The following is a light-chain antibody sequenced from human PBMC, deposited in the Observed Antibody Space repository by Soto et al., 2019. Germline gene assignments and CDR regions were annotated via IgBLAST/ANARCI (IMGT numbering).Light chain of an antibody. CDR2: EVS. J-gene: IGLJ1*01. V-gene: IGLV2-14*01. Sequence: QSALTQPASVSGSPGQSITISCTGTSXDVGGYNYVSWYQQHPGKAPKLMIYEVSNRPSGVSNRFSGSKSGNTASLTISGLQAEDEADYYCSSYTSSSTLYVFGTGTQVTVL. CDR3: SSYTSSSTLYV. CDR1: SXDVGGYNY.